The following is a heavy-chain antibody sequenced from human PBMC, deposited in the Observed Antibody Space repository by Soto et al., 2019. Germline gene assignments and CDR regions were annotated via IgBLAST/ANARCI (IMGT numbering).Heavy chain of an antibody. J-gene: IGHJ4*02. CDR2: ISPNSGNT. CDR3: ARRPPFSYGDYVTYYFDY. D-gene: IGHD4-17*01. V-gene: IGHV1-18*01. CDR1: GYTFLNYG. Sequence: ASVKVSCKXSGYTFLNYGVGWVRQAPGQGLEWMGWISPNSGNTNYAQKLQDRVTMTADTSTSTAYMELRSLRSDDTAIYYCARRPPFSYGDYVTYYFDYWGQGALVTVSS.